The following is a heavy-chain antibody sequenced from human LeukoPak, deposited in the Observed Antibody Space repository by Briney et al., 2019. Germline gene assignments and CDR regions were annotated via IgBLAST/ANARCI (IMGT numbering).Heavy chain of an antibody. CDR1: GFIFSSHA. CDR3: EGGYVDY. J-gene: IGHJ4*02. CDR2: ISYDGRSI. Sequence: PGRSLRLSCAASGFIFSSHAMHWVRQAPGKGLEWVAVISYDGRSIFYAESVKGRFTISRDNSKNTLYLEMNSLRGEDTAAYYCEGGYVDYWGQGTLVTVSS. D-gene: IGHD3-22*01. V-gene: IGHV3-30*04.